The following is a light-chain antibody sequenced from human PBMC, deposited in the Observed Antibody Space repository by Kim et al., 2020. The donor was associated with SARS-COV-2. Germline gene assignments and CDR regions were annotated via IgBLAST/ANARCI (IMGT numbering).Light chain of an antibody. V-gene: IGLV6-57*03. CDR3: QSYDSSNWV. Sequence: TTVTISCTRSRGSIASNYVQWYQQRPGSAPTTVIYEDNQRPSGVPDRFSGSIDSSSNSASLTISGLKTEDEADYYCQSYDSSNWVFGGGTQLTVL. CDR2: EDN. CDR1: RGSIASNY. J-gene: IGLJ3*02.